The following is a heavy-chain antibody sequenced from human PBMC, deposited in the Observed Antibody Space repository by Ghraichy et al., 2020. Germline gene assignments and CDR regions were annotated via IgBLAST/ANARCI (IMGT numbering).Heavy chain of an antibody. V-gene: IGHV3-23*01. CDR3: AKSSVRGVTITGFDF. D-gene: IGHD3-10*01. J-gene: IGHJ4*02. CDR1: GFTFSSYA. Sequence: GGSLRLSCAASGFTFSSYAMSWVRQAPGKGLEWVSAISGSGSSTYYADSVKGRFTISRDISENTLYMQMNSLRAEDTAVYYCAKSSVRGVTITGFDFWGQGTLVTVSS. CDR2: ISGSGSST.